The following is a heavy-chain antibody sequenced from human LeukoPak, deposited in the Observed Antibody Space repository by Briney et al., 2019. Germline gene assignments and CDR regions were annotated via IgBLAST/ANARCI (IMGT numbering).Heavy chain of an antibody. Sequence: GGSLRLSCAASGFTFTNAWMSWVRQAPGKGLEWVGRIKSKTDGGTTDYAAPVKGRFTISRDDSKNTLYLQMNSLKTDDTGVYYCITVPIAMVTKPVDYWGQGTLVTVSS. D-gene: IGHD5-18*01. J-gene: IGHJ4*02. CDR1: GFTFTNAW. V-gene: IGHV3-15*01. CDR3: ITVPIAMVTKPVDY. CDR2: IKSKTDGGTT.